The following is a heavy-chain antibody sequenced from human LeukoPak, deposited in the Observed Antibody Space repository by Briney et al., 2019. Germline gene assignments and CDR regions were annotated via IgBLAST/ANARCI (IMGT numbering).Heavy chain of an antibody. Sequence: GGSLRLSCAAPGFTFDDYAMHWVRQAPGKGLEWVSGISWNSGSIGYADSVKGRFTISRDNAKNSLYLQMNSLRAEDMALYYCAKDEGRYSYDFLDAFDFWGQGTMVTVSS. D-gene: IGHD5-18*01. J-gene: IGHJ3*01. V-gene: IGHV3-9*03. CDR2: ISWNSGSI. CDR1: GFTFDDYA. CDR3: AKDEGRYSYDFLDAFDF.